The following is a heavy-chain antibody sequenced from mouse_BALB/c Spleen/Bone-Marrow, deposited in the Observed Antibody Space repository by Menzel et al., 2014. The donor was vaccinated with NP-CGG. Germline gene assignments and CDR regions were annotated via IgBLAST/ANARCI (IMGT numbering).Heavy chain of an antibody. CDR1: GFNIKDTY. D-gene: IGHD1-1*01. CDR2: IDPANGNT. V-gene: IGHV14-3*02. CDR3: ARGGSSYGWYFDV. Sequence: EVQLQQSGAELVKPGASVKLSCTASGFNIKDTYMHWVKQRPEQGLEWIGRIDPANGNTKYDPKFQGKATITADTSSNTAYLQLCSLASEDTALYYCARGGSSYGWYFDVWGAGTTVTVSS. J-gene: IGHJ1*01.